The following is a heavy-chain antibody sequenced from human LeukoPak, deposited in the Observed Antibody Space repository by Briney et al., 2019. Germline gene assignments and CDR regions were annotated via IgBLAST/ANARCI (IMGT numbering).Heavy chain of an antibody. Sequence: SETLSLTCTVSGGSISTYYWNWIRQPPGEGLEWIGYIYYTGSTKSNPSLKSRVTISLDTSKNQFSLNLSSVTAADTAVYYCARRVVVVTANDKSDAFDMWGQGTVVTLSS. CDR2: IYYTGST. J-gene: IGHJ3*02. D-gene: IGHD2-15*01. CDR3: ARRVVVVTANDKSDAFDM. V-gene: IGHV4-59*01. CDR1: GGSISTYY.